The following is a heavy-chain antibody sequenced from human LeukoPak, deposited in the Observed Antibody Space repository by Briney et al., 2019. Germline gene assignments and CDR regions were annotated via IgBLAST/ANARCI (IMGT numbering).Heavy chain of an antibody. V-gene: IGHV3-74*01. CDR2: IDGSST. J-gene: IGHJ6*02. Sequence: GGSLRLSCVASGFTFSSYWMHWVRQAPGKGLVWVSRIDGSSTSYAASVKGRFTISRDNAKNTVYLQMNSLRAEDTAVYYCARERRGDYYGSGTQRSFYYGMDVWGQGTTVTVSS. CDR1: GFTFSSYW. D-gene: IGHD3-10*01. CDR3: ARERRGDYYGSGTQRSFYYGMDV.